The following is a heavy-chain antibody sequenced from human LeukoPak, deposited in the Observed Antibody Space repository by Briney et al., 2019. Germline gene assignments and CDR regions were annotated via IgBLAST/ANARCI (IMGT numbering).Heavy chain of an antibody. Sequence: GGSLRLSCAASGFTFSSYAMHWVRQAPGKGLEWVAVISYDGSNKYYADSVKGRFTISRDNAKNSLYLQMNSLRAEDTAVYYCARDQGGYSGYDRGYYYYMDVWGKGTTVTISS. D-gene: IGHD5-12*01. CDR3: ARDQGGYSGYDRGYYYYMDV. CDR2: ISYDGSNK. CDR1: GFTFSSYA. J-gene: IGHJ6*03. V-gene: IGHV3-30*04.